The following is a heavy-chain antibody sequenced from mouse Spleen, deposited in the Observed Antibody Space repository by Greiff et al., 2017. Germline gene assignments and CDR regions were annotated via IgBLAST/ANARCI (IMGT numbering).Heavy chain of an antibody. V-gene: IGHV14-1*01. CDR1: GFNIKDYY. D-gene: IGHD2-13*01. CDR3: TTGFLYYGDYYYFDY. Sequence: EVQLQQSGAELVRPGASVKLSCTASGFNIKDYYMHWVKQRPEQGLEWIGRIDPEDGDTEYAPKFQGKATMTADTSSNTAHLQLSSLTSEDTAVYYCTTGFLYYGDYYYFDYWGQGTTLTVSS. J-gene: IGHJ2*01. CDR2: IDPEDGDT.